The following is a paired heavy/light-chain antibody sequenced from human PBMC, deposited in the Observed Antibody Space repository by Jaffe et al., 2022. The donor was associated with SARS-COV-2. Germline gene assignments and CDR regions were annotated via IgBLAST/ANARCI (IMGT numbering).Light chain of an antibody. V-gene: IGKV2-28*01. CDR3: MQGVQTPLT. Sequence: DIVMTQSPLSLPVTPGEPASISCRSSQSLLYTNGANYLNWYLQKPGQSPQLLIYLGSRRASGVPDRFSGSGSGTDFTLKISRVMTEDVGIYYCMQGVQTPLTFGGGTKVEIK. CDR1: QSLLYTNGANY. CDR2: LGS. J-gene: IGKJ4*01.
Heavy chain of an antibody. Sequence: QVQLVQSGAEVKKPGASVKVSCKASGYTFTSHYMHWVRQAPGEGLEWMGVMNPSDDYTNYAQKFQGRVTMTKDTSTNTFYMELSSLRSEDTAMFYCARGGGVEWLRFKGGPYDSFDIWGQGTMVTVSS. V-gene: IGHV1-46*01. CDR3: ARGGGVEWLRFKGGPYDSFDI. CDR2: MNPSDDYT. CDR1: GYTFTSHY. D-gene: IGHD5-12*01. J-gene: IGHJ3*02.